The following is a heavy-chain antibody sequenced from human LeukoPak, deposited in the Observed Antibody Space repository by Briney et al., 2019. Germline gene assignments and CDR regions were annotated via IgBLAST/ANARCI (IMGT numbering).Heavy chain of an antibody. D-gene: IGHD6-13*01. V-gene: IGHV3-23*01. Sequence: PGGSLRLSCAASGFTFSSYAMSWVRQAPGKGLEWVSAISGSGASTYYADSVKGRFTISRDNSKNTLYVQMNSLRAEDTAVYYCAKSRGYSNTSPFDYWGRGTLVAVSS. J-gene: IGHJ4*02. CDR2: ISGSGAST. CDR1: GFTFSSYA. CDR3: AKSRGYSNTSPFDY.